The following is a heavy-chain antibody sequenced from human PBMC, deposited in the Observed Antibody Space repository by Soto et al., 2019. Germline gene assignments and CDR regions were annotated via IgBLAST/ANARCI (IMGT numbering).Heavy chain of an antibody. J-gene: IGHJ4*02. CDR3: ARDPRWRELLLDY. D-gene: IGHD1-26*01. CDR1: GFTFSNYA. CDR2: ISNDDSNE. Sequence: QVQPVESGGGVVQPGRSLRLSCAASGFTFSNYAMHWVRQAPGKGLEWVSFISNDDSNEYADSVKGRFTISRDNSKNTLYLQMTNLRPEDTAVYYCARDPRWRELLLDYWGQGTLVTVSS. V-gene: IGHV3-30-3*01.